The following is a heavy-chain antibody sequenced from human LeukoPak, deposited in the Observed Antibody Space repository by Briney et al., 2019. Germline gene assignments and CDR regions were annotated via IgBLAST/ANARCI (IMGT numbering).Heavy chain of an antibody. CDR1: GGSISRYY. V-gene: IGHV4-59*01. CDR3: ARGQDIVVVPAAIDNWFDP. D-gene: IGHD2-2*01. Sequence: SETLSLTCAVSGGSISRYYWSWIRQPPGKGLEWVAYIYYSGSTKYTPSLTSRVTISVDTSKNHFSLKLSSVTAADTAVYYCARGQDIVVVPAAIDNWFDPWGQGTLVTVSS. CDR2: IYYSGST. J-gene: IGHJ5*02.